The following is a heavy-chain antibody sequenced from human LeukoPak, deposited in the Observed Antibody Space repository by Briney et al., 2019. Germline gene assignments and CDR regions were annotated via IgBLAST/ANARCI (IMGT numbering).Heavy chain of an antibody. CDR1: GGSISSSSYY. J-gene: IGHJ3*02. CDR3: ARMVPAAAILGAFDI. V-gene: IGHV4-39*07. CDR2: IYYSGST. D-gene: IGHD2-2*01. Sequence: SETLSLTCTVSGGSISSSSYYWGWIRQPPGKGLEWIGSIYYSGSTYYNPSLKSRVTISVDTSKNQFSLKLSSVTAADTAVYYCARMVPAAAILGAFDIWGQGTMVTVSS.